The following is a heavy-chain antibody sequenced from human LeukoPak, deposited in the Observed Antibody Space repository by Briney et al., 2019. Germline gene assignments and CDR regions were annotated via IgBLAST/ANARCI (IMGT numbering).Heavy chain of an antibody. D-gene: IGHD2-2*01. CDR2: ISNGDNTI. Sequence: GGSLRLSCAASGFTFSDYYMSWIRQPPGKGLEWVSYISNGDNTIYYADSVKGRFTISRDNAKNSLYLQMNSLRAEDTAVYYCARYHPWFDPWGQGTLVTVSS. CDR1: GFTFSDYY. CDR3: ARYHPWFDP. V-gene: IGHV3-11*01. J-gene: IGHJ5*02.